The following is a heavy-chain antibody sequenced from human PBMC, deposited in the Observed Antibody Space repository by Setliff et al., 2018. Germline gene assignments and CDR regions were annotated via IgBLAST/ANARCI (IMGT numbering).Heavy chain of an antibody. V-gene: IGHV3-15*01. CDR2: IKSKTDGGTI. J-gene: IGHJ4*02. CDR1: GFTFSKAW. Sequence: GESLKISCAASGFTFSKAWMSWVRQAPGKGLEWVGRIKSKTDGGTIDYAAPVKGRLTISRDDSKNTLYLQVNSLRSEDTAVYYCTTDSMFYFDSSGYRVLDYWGQGTLVTVSS. D-gene: IGHD3-22*01. CDR3: TTDSMFYFDSSGYRVLDY.